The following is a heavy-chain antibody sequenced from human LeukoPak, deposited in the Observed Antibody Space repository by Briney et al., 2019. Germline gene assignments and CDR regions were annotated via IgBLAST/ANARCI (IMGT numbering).Heavy chain of an antibody. CDR2: ISSSGSTI. CDR1: GFTFSTYS. J-gene: IGHJ6*04. D-gene: IGHD3-10*02. Sequence: GGSLRLSCTVSGFTFSTYSMNWVRQAPGKGLEWVSYISSSGSTIYYADSVKGRFTISRDNAKNSLYLQMNSLRAEDTAVYYCAELGITMIGGVWGRGTTVTISS. V-gene: IGHV3-48*04. CDR3: AELGITMIGGV.